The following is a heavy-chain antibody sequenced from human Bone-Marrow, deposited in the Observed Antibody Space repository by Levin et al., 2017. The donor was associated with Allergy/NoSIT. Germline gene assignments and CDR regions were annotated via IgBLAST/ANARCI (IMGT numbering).Heavy chain of an antibody. Sequence: KGSGPTLVKPTQTLTLTCTFSGFSLSTSGVGVGWIRQPPGKALEWLALIYWDDDKRYSPSLKSRLTITKDTSKNQVVLTMTNMDPVDTATYYCAHPFPGWGAFDIWGQGTMVTVSS. CDR1: GFSLSTSGVG. CDR2: IYWDDDK. J-gene: IGHJ3*02. CDR3: AHPFPGWGAFDI. D-gene: IGHD3-16*01. V-gene: IGHV2-5*02.